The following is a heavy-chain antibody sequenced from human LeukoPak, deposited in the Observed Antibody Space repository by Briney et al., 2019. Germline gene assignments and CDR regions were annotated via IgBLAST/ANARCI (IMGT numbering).Heavy chain of an antibody. D-gene: IGHD3-10*01. Sequence: GASVKVSCKASGGTFSSYAISWVRQAPGQGLEWMGGVIPIFGTANYAQKFQGRVTITTDESTSTAYMELSSLRSEDTAVYYCAGGYYYGSGFFDYWGQGTLVTVSS. J-gene: IGHJ4*02. CDR3: AGGYYYGSGFFDY. V-gene: IGHV1-69*05. CDR1: GGTFSSYA. CDR2: VIPIFGTA.